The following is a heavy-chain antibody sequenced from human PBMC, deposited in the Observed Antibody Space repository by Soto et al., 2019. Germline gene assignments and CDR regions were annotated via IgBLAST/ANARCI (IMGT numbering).Heavy chain of an antibody. CDR2: IIPIFGTA. CDR1: GGTFSSYA. CDR3: AKGSGYQYYFDY. D-gene: IGHD3-22*01. Sequence: GXSVKVSCKASGGTFSSYAIIWVRQAPGQGLEWMGGIIPIFGTANYAQKFQGRVTITADKSTSTAYMELSSLRSEDTAVYYCAKGSGYQYYFDYWGQGTLVTVSS. V-gene: IGHV1-69*06. J-gene: IGHJ4*02.